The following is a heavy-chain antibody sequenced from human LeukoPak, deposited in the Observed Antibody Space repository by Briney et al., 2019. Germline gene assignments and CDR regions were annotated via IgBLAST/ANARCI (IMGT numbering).Heavy chain of an antibody. Sequence: GGSLRLSCAASGFTFSSYGMHWVRQAPGKGLEWVAVIWYDGSNKYYADSVKGRFTISRDNSKNTLYLQMNSLRAEDTAVYYCARAQYYYDSSGYSLFPYWGQGTLVTVSS. V-gene: IGHV3-33*01. CDR1: GFTFSSYG. D-gene: IGHD3-22*01. J-gene: IGHJ4*02. CDR3: ARAQYYYDSSGYSLFPY. CDR2: IWYDGSNK.